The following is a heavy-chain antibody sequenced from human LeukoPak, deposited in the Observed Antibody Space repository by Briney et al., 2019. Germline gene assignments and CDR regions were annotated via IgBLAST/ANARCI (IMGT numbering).Heavy chain of an antibody. Sequence: GGSLRLSCAASGFIFSTYGMYWVRQAPGKGLEWVAFIRHDGSIKNYADSVKGRSTISRDNSKNTLCLQMNSLRAEDTAVYYCAKDSLADIDYWGQGTLVTVSS. CDR1: GFIFSTYG. CDR3: AKDSLADIDY. CDR2: IRHDGSIK. J-gene: IGHJ4*02. V-gene: IGHV3-30*02. D-gene: IGHD3-16*01.